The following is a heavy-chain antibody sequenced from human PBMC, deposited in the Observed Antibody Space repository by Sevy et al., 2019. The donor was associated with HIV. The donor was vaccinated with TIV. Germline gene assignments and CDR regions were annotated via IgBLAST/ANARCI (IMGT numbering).Heavy chain of an antibody. CDR1: GYTFTSYD. Sequence: ASVKVSCKASGYTFTSYDINWVRQATGQGLEWMGWMNPNSGNTGYAQKFQGRVTITRNTSISTAYMELSSLRSGDTAVYYCAGGWFGEGFDYWGQGTLVTVSS. J-gene: IGHJ4*02. D-gene: IGHD3-10*01. CDR2: MNPNSGNT. CDR3: AGGWFGEGFDY. V-gene: IGHV1-8*03.